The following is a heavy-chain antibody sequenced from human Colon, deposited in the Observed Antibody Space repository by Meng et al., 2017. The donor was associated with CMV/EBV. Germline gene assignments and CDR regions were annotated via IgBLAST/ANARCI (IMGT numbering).Heavy chain of an antibody. CDR2: INHSGST. CDR3: AGIGTANWFDP. CDR1: GFTFNSYA. D-gene: IGHD1-26*01. Sequence: ESLKISCTASGFTFNSYALSWIRQPPGKGLEWIGEINHSGSTNYNPSLKSRVTISVDTSKNQFSLKLSSVTAADTAVYYCAGIGTANWFDPWGQGTLVTVSS. V-gene: IGHV4-34*08. J-gene: IGHJ5*02.